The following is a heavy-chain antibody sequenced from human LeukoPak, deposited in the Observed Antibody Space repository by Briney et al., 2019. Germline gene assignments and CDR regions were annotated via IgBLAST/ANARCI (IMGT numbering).Heavy chain of an antibody. CDR1: GFTVSSNY. Sequence: GGSLRLSCAASGFTVSSNYMSWVRQAPGKGLEWVSVIYSGGSTYYADSVKGRFTISRDNSKNTLYLQMNSLRAEDTAVYYCARDVRYFDWPWGYFDYWGQGTLVTVSS. J-gene: IGHJ4*02. V-gene: IGHV3-53*01. CDR2: IYSGGST. D-gene: IGHD3-9*01. CDR3: ARDVRYFDWPWGYFDY.